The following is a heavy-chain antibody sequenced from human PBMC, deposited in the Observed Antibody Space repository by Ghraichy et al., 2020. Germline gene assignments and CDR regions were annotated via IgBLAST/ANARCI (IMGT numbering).Heavy chain of an antibody. Sequence: SQTLSLTCTVSSGSLSISSYYLACLRHPPGKGQESIGLLYYLGRTYYNPSLKSRVTISVDTSKNQFSLKLSSVTAADTAVYYCARDRNSYYDFWSGYYQGWVDPCGQRTVLTVSA. CDR3: ARDRNSYYDFWSGYYQGWVDP. V-gene: IGHV4-39*07. D-gene: IGHD3-3*01. CDR1: SGSLSISSYY. CDR2: LYYLGRT. J-gene: IGHJ5*02.